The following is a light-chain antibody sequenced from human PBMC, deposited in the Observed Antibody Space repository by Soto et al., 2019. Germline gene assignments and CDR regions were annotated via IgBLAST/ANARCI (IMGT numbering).Light chain of an antibody. CDR3: LLCYSGGRPV. V-gene: IGLV7-46*01. J-gene: IGLJ3*02. CDR2: DTT. CDR1: TGAVSSGHS. Sequence: QAVVTQEPSLTVSPGGTVTLTCGSSTGAVSSGHSPHWIQQKPGQAPRTLVYDTTNTHSWTPARFSGSLLGGKAALTLSGAQPEDEADYFCLLCYSGGRPVFGGGTKLTV.